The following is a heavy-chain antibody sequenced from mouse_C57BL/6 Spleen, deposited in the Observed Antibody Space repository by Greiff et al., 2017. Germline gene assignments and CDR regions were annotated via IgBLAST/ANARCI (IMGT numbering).Heavy chain of an antibody. Sequence: EVQRVESGGDLVKPGGSLKLSCAASGFTFSSYGMSWVRQTPDKRLEWVATISSGGSYTYYPDSVKGRFTISRDNAKNTLYLQMSSLKSEDTAMYYCARRRGYYGNYGYFDDWGQGTTLTVSS. D-gene: IGHD2-1*01. V-gene: IGHV5-6*01. CDR3: ARRRGYYGNYGYFDD. CDR2: ISSGGSYT. CDR1: GFTFSSYG. J-gene: IGHJ2*01.